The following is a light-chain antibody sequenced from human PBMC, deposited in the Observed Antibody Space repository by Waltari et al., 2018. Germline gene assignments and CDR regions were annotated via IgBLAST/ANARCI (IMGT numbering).Light chain of an antibody. CDR3: QAWDTSDYVV. Sequence: SFDLTQPPSVSVSPGQTARISCSGNNLGNGYSSWYQQKPGQSPVVVIYKDTERPSGIPDRFSGSSSGNTATLTISGTQDIDEADYYCQAWDTSDYVVFGGGTKLTVL. CDR2: KDT. J-gene: IGLJ2*01. CDR1: NLGNGY. V-gene: IGLV3-1*01.